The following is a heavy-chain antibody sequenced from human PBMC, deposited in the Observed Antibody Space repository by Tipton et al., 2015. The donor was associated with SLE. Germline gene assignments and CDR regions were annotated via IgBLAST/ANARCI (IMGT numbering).Heavy chain of an antibody. CDR3: ARRVMDYCGSSSCYLYFDY. CDR2: IDYNGST. D-gene: IGHD2-2*01. Sequence: TLSLTCTVSGASISSYYWSWIRQPPGKGLEWIGYIDYNGSTNYKASLRSRVTMSVDRSKNQFSLKLSSVTAADTAVYYCARRVMDYCGSSSCYLYFDYWGQGALVTVSS. V-gene: IGHV4-59*08. CDR1: GASISSYY. J-gene: IGHJ4*02.